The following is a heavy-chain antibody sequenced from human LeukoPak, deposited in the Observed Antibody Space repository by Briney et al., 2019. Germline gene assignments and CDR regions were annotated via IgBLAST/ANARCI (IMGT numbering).Heavy chain of an antibody. D-gene: IGHD5-24*01. J-gene: IGHJ4*02. CDR3: ARVDGYAFDY. CDR1: GGSFSGYY. Sequence: SETLSLTCAVYGGSFSGYYWSWIRQPPGKGLEWIGEINHSGSTNYNPSLKSRVTISVDTSKNQFSLKLSSVTAADTAVYYCARVDGYAFDYWGQGTLVTVSS. CDR2: INHSGST. V-gene: IGHV4-34*01.